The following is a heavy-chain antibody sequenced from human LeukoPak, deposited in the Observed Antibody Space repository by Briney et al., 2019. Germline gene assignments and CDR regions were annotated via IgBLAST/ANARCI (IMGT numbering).Heavy chain of an antibody. D-gene: IGHD4-17*01. CDR1: GGSITSSSSY. CDR3: VSGTFDDYGDYDRGDYFDH. V-gene: IGHV4-39*02. Sequence: KTSETLSLTCTVSGGSITSSSSYWGWVRQPPGKGPEWIGSIYYSGLTYDNPSLKSRVSISVDPAKNHFSLKVTSVTAAATAVYYCVSGTFDDYGDYDRGDYFDHWGQGTLVTVSS. J-gene: IGHJ4*02. CDR2: IYYSGLT.